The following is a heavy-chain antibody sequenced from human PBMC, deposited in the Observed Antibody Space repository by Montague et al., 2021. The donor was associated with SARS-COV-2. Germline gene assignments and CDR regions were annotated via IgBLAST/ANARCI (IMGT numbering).Heavy chain of an antibody. J-gene: IGHJ4*02. D-gene: IGHD1-1*01. CDR2: IFYRGTT. CDR1: GDSMTYFY. V-gene: IGHV4-59*01. CDR3: ARGATSTLDY. Sequence: SETLSLTCTVSGDSMTYFYWSWIRQTPEKGLEWIGYIFYRGTTKYNPSLESRVTITVDTSKDQFYLKLNSVTAADTAVYYCARGATSTLDYWGQGTRVT.